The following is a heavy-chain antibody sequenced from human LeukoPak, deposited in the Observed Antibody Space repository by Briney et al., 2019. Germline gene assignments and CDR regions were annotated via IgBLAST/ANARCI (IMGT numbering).Heavy chain of an antibody. Sequence: SETLSLTCAVYGGSFSGYYWSWIRPPPGKGLEWIGEINHSGSTNYNPSLKSRVTISVDTSKNQFSLKLGSVTAAATAVYYCARLKYQLLFWRGRFDYWGQGTLVTVSS. CDR1: GGSFSGYY. D-gene: IGHD2-2*01. J-gene: IGHJ4*02. V-gene: IGHV4-34*01. CDR2: INHSGST. CDR3: ARLKYQLLFWRGRFDY.